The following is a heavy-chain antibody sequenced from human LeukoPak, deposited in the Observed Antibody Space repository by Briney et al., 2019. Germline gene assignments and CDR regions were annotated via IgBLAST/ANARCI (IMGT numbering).Heavy chain of an antibody. CDR1: GGSISSYY. Sequence: PSETLSLTCTVSGGSISSYYWSWIRQPPGKGLERIGYIYYSGSTNYNPSLKSRVTISVDTSKNQFSLKLSSVTAADTAVYYCARAGDYGDPPDWGQGTLVTVSS. CDR3: ARAGDYGDPPD. D-gene: IGHD4-17*01. V-gene: IGHV4-59*01. J-gene: IGHJ4*02. CDR2: IYYSGST.